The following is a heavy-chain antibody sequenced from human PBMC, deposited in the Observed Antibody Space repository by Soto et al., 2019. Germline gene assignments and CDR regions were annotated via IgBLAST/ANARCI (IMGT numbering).Heavy chain of an antibody. V-gene: IGHV1-69*13. CDR3: ARLYYDFWSGYYEGMDV. CDR2: IIPIFGTA. J-gene: IGHJ6*02. CDR1: GGTFSSYA. D-gene: IGHD3-3*01. Sequence: SVKVSCKASGGTFSSYAISWVRQAPGQGLEWMGGIIPIFGTANYAQKFQGRVTITADESTSTAYMELSSLRSEDTAVYYCARLYYDFWSGYYEGMDVWGQGTTVTV.